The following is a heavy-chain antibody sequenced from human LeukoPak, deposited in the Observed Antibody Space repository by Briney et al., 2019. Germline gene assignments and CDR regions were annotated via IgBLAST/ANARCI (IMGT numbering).Heavy chain of an antibody. J-gene: IGHJ4*02. V-gene: IGHV3-23*01. CDR3: ARVEGWELLLHLFDY. CDR2: ISGSGGNT. CDR1: GFTFTNYP. D-gene: IGHD1-26*01. Sequence: GGSLRLSCAASGFTFTNYPMNWVRQAPGKGLEWVSDISGSGGNTHYADSVKGRFTISRDNSKNTLYLQMNSLRAEDTALYYCARVEGWELLLHLFDYWGQGTLVTVSS.